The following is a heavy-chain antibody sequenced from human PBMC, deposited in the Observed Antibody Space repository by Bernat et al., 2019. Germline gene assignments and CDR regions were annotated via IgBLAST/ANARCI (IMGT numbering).Heavy chain of an antibody. CDR3: AGQGSDYDILTGYYNVYYYYYGMDV. CDR2: IYYSGST. D-gene: IGHD3-9*01. CDR1: GGSISSSSYY. J-gene: IGHJ6*02. Sequence: QLQLQESGPGLVKPSETLSLTCTVSGGSISSSSYYWGWIRQPPGKGLEWIGSIYYSGSTYYNPSLKSRVTISVDTSKNQFSLKLSSVTAADTAVYYCAGQGSDYDILTGYYNVYYYYYGMDVWGQGTTVTVSS. V-gene: IGHV4-39*01.